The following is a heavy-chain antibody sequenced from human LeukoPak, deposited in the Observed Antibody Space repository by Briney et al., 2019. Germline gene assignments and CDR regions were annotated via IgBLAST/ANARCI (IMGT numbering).Heavy chain of an antibody. CDR2: ISGSGGST. Sequence: PSETLSLTCTVSGGSISSYYWSWIRQPPGKGLEWVSAISGSGGSTYYADSVKGRFTISRDNSKNTLYLQMNSLRAEDTAVYYCAKVTKGFDYWGQGTLVTVSS. J-gene: IGHJ4*02. V-gene: IGHV3-23*01. CDR3: AKVTKGFDY. CDR1: GGSISSYY.